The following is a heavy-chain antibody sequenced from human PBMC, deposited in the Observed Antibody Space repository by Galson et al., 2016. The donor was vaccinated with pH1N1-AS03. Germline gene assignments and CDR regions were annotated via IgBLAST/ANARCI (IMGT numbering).Heavy chain of an antibody. Sequence: LRLSCAGSGFTFNNTWMSWVRQAPGEGLEWVGRIKSKTDGGTTEYAAPVKGRFTISRDDSRDTLHLQVNSLKTEDSALYYCVTGGNTFGHEYWGQGTLVTVSS. CDR3: VTGGNTFGHEY. J-gene: IGHJ4*01. CDR2: IKSKTDGGTT. D-gene: IGHD5-18*01. CDR1: GFTFNNTW. V-gene: IGHV3-15*01.